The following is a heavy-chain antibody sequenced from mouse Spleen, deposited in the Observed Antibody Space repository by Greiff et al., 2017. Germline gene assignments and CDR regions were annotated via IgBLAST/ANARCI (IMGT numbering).Heavy chain of an antibody. CDR2: IWSGGST. V-gene: IGHV2-2*01. D-gene: IGHD2-1*01. J-gene: IGHJ1*01. CDR1: GFSLTSYG. CDR3: ARRGNYEGWYFDV. Sequence: VQGVESGPGLVQPSQSLSITCTVSGFSLTSYGVHWVRQSPGKGLEWLGVIWSGGSTDYNAAFISRLSISKDNSKSQVFFKMNSLQADDTAIYYCARRGNYEGWYFDVWGAGTTVTVSS.